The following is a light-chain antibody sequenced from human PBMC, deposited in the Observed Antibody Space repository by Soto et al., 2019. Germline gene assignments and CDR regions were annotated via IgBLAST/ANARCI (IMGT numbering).Light chain of an antibody. J-gene: IGKJ1*01. CDR3: QPYFRPWT. V-gene: IGKV4-1*01. CDR1: QSVLYSSNNKNY. CDR2: WAS. Sequence: DIVLTQSPDSLAVSLGERATINCKSSQSVLYSSNNKNYLAWYQQKPGQPPKLLIYWASTRESGVPDRFSGSGSGTDFTLTISSLQAEDVAVYYCQPYFRPWTVGQGTKVEIK.